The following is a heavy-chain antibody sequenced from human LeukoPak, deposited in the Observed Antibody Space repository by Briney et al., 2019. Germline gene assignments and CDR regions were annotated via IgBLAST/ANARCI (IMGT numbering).Heavy chain of an antibody. D-gene: IGHD3-10*01. CDR2: IYDSGST. CDR3: ARHYGP. Sequence: PRKGLESIGSIYDSGSTYYNPSLKSRVTISVDTSKNQFSLKLNSVTAADTAVYYCARHYGPWGQGTLVTVSS. V-gene: IGHV4-39*01. J-gene: IGHJ5*02.